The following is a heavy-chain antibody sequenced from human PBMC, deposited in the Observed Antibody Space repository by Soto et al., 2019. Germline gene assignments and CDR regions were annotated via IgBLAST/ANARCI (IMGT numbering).Heavy chain of an antibody. CDR2: ISYDGSNK. Sequence: GVQRLSCAASGFTFSSYAMHWVRQAPGKGLEWVAVISYDGSNKYYADSVKGRFTISRDNSKNTLYLQMNSLRAEDTAVYYCARVVTAWGDYYYYLMDFCGQGSTVIVSS. CDR3: ARVVTAWGDYYYYLMDF. CDR1: GFTFSSYA. V-gene: IGHV3-30-3*01. D-gene: IGHD2-21*02. J-gene: IGHJ6*02.